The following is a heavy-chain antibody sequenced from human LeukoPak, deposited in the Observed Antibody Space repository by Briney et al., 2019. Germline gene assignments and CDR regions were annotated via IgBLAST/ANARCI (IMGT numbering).Heavy chain of an antibody. J-gene: IGHJ6*03. CDR3: ARMRRDGYNGDYYMDV. CDR2: IYYSGST. D-gene: IGHD5-24*01. CDR1: GGSISPYY. Sequence: SETLSLTCTVSGGSISPYYWSWIRQPPGKGLEWIGYIYYSGSTNYNPSLKSRVTISVDTSKNQFSLKLSSVTAADTAVYYCARMRRDGYNGDYYMDVWGKGTTVTISS. V-gene: IGHV4-59*01.